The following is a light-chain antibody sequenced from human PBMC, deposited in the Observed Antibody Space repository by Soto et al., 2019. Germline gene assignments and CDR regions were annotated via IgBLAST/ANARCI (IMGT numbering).Light chain of an antibody. CDR1: QDIRND. CDR2: AAS. CDR3: LQYNTYPLT. Sequence: DIQITQSPSYLSVSVGDIVTITCRASQDIRNDLGWYQQKPGEAPKRLIYAASTLQSGVPSRFSGSGSGTEFTLTISSLQPEDFATYCCLQYNTYPLTFGQGTKVEIK. J-gene: IGKJ1*01. V-gene: IGKV1-17*01.